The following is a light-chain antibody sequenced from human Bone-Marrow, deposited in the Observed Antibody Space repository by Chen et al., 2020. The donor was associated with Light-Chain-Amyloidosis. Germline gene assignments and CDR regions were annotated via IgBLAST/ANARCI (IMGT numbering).Light chain of an antibody. CDR1: QSVRFS. CDR2: DAS. CDR3: QQRSNWPRT. V-gene: IGKV3-11*01. J-gene: IGKJ1*01. Sequence: EIVLTQSPATLSLSPGDRVTLSCRASQSVRFSLAWYQQKPGQAPRLLIYDASNSATGIPARFSGSGSMTDFTLTISSLEPEDFAVYYCQQRSNWPRTFGQGTKVEIK.